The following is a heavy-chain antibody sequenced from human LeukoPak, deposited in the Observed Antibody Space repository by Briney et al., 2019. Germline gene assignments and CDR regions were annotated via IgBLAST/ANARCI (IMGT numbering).Heavy chain of an antibody. V-gene: IGHV3-30*18. CDR2: ISYDGSNK. CDR3: AKDWVDYYDSSGYYLADDY. J-gene: IGHJ4*02. D-gene: IGHD3-22*01. CDR1: GFTFSSYG. Sequence: GGSLRLSCAASGFTFSSYGMHWVRQAPGKGLEWVAVISYDGSNKYYADSVKGRFTISRDNSKNTLYLQMNSLRAEATAVYYCAKDWVDYYDSSGYYLADDYWDQGTLVTVSS.